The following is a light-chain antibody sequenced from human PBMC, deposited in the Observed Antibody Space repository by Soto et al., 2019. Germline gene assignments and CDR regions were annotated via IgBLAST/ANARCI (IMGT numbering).Light chain of an antibody. V-gene: IGLV2-14*01. CDR2: DVS. Sequence: QSVLTQPASVSGSPGQSITIACTGTSSDVGGYNYVSWYQQYPGKAPRLVISDVSNRPSGVSNRFSGSKSGNSASLTISGLQAEDEADYYCSSYTSSSTHVFGPGTKVTVL. CDR1: SSDVGGYNY. J-gene: IGLJ1*01. CDR3: SSYTSSSTHV.